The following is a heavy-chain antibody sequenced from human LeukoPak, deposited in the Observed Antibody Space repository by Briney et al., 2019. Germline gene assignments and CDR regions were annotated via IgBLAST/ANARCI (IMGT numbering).Heavy chain of an antibody. CDR3: ARGYYYSSGSSDYHFDY. D-gene: IGHD3-10*01. V-gene: IGHV4-39*01. CDR2: IYYSGST. J-gene: IGHJ4*02. CDR1: GGSISSGDYY. Sequence: SETLSLTCTVSGGSISSGDYYWSWIRQPPGKGLEWIGSIYYSGSTYYNPSLKSRVTISVDTSKNQFSLKLSSVTAADTAVYYCARGYYYSSGSSDYHFDYWGQGTLVTVSS.